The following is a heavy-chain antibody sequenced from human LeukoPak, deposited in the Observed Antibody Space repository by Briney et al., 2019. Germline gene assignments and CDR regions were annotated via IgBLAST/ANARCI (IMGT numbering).Heavy chain of an antibody. V-gene: IGHV3-11*01. CDR2: SSSSGSTI. D-gene: IGHD3/OR15-3a*01. CDR3: ARRRDFIDY. Sequence: GGSLRLACEASGFTLSNYYMSWIRQAPGKVLEWVSYSSSSGSTIYYADSVEGRFAISRDNAKNSLYLQMSSLRAEDTAVYYCARRRDFIDYWGQGTLVTVSS. CDR1: GFTLSNYY. J-gene: IGHJ4*02.